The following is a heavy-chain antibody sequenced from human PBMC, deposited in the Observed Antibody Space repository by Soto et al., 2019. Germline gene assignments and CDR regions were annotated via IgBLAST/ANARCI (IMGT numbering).Heavy chain of an antibody. CDR2: TYYRSKWYN. Sequence: SQTLSLTCAISGDSVSSNSAAWNWIRQSPSRGLEWLGRTYYRSKWYNDYAVSVKSRITINPDTSKNQFSLQLNSVTPEDTAVNYCVSDFTPHGDGVLYFFPYWGQGTLVTVSS. CDR1: GDSVSSNSAA. CDR3: VSDFTPHGDGVLYFFPY. V-gene: IGHV6-1*01. D-gene: IGHD4-17*01. J-gene: IGHJ4*02.